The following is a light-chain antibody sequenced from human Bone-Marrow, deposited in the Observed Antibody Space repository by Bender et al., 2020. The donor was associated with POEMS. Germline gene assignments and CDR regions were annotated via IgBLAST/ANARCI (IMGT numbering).Light chain of an antibody. V-gene: IGLV2-11*01. CDR1: SSDVGGYNY. CDR3: SSYAGTNTFDV. Sequence: QSALTQPRSVSGSPGQSVTISCTGTSSDVGGYNYVSWYQQQPGRAPKLMIYGVSKRPSGVPDRFSGSKSGNTASLTISGLQAEDEAHYYCSSYAGTNTFDVFGGGTKVTVL. J-gene: IGLJ2*01. CDR2: GVS.